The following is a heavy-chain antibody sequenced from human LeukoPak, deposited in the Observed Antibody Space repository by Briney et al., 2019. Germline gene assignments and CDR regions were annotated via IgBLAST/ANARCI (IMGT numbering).Heavy chain of an antibody. CDR3: AKGVHSTGYYPFDY. V-gene: IGHV3-23*01. J-gene: IGHJ4*02. CDR1: GFTFSSYA. Sequence: GGSLRLSCAASGFTFSSYAMSWVRQAPGKGLEWVSGIGESGDNTYYADSVKGRFTISRDTSKSTLYLQLNSLRAEDTAIYYCAKGVHSTGYYPFDYWGQGTLVTVSS. D-gene: IGHD3-22*01. CDR2: IGESGDNT.